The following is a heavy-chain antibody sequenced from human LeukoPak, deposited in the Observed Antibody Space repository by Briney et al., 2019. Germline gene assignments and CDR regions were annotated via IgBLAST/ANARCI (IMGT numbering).Heavy chain of an antibody. Sequence: KRGESLKISCKGSGYSFTSYWIGWVRQMPGKGLEWMGIIYPGDSDTRYSPSFQGQVTISADKSISTAYLQWSSLKASDTAMYYCARLPDGRYSSGWYVDYWGQGTLVTVSS. D-gene: IGHD6-19*01. J-gene: IGHJ4*02. CDR1: GYSFTSYW. CDR3: ARLPDGRYSSGWYVDY. CDR2: IYPGDSDT. V-gene: IGHV5-51*01.